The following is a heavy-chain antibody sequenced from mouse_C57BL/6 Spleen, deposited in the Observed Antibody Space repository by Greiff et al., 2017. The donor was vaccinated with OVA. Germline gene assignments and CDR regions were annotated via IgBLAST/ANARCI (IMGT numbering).Heavy chain of an antibody. CDR3: ARAITTVVGDFDV. Sequence: QVQLQQPGAELVKPGASVKMSCKASGYTFTSYWITWVKQRPGQGLEWIGDIYPGSGSTNYNEKFKSKATLTVDTSSSTAYMQLSSLTSEDSAVYDCARAITTVVGDFDVWGTGTTVTVSA. J-gene: IGHJ1*03. CDR1: GYTFTSYW. V-gene: IGHV1-55*01. D-gene: IGHD1-1*01. CDR2: IYPGSGST.